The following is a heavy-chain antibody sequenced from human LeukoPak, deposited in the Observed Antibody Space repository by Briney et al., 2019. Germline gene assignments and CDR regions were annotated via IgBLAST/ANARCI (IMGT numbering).Heavy chain of an antibody. Sequence: PGGSLRLSCAASGFTFSSYSMNWVRQAPGKGLEWVSSISSSSSYIYYADSVKGRFTISRDNAKNSLYLQMNSLRAEDTAVYYCASHGWNLYYFDYWGQGTLVTVSS. CDR1: GFTFSSYS. V-gene: IGHV3-21*01. D-gene: IGHD3-10*01. J-gene: IGHJ4*02. CDR3: ASHGWNLYYFDY. CDR2: ISSSSSYI.